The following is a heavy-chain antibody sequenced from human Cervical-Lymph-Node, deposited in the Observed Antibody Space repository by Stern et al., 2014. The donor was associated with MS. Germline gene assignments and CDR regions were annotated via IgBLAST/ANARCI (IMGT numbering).Heavy chain of an antibody. CDR1: GGSISSGSHY. D-gene: IGHD5/OR15-5a*01. CDR3: AREWIYEVSWFDS. J-gene: IGHJ5*01. CDR2: IYSTGRV. V-gene: IGHV4-61*02. Sequence: QVQLQESGPGLVKPSQTLSLTCTVSGGSISSGSHYWSWIRQPAGKGLEWVGRIYSTGRVDYNPSFKGRVPISVATSKAQFPLELRSVTAADTAMYYCAREWIYEVSWFDSWGQGSLVIVSS.